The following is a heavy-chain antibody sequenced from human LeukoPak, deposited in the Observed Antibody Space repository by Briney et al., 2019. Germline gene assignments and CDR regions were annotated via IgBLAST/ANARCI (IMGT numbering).Heavy chain of an antibody. CDR2: ISSSSSYI. CDR3: ARDPAAPLRFLEWLSYIDY. D-gene: IGHD3-3*01. CDR1: GFTFSSYS. V-gene: IGHV3-21*01. Sequence: GGSLRLSSAASGFTFSSYSMNWVRRAPGKGLEWVSSISSSSSYIYYADSVKGRFTISRDNAKNSLYLQMNSLRAEDTAVYYCARDPAAPLRFLEWLSYIDYWGQGTLVTVSS. J-gene: IGHJ4*02.